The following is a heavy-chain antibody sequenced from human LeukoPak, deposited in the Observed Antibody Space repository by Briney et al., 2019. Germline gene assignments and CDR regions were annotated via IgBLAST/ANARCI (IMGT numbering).Heavy chain of an antibody. J-gene: IGHJ3*02. CDR1: GFTFSSYS. V-gene: IGHV3-21*01. D-gene: IGHD6-13*01. CDR2: ISSSSYI. CDR3: ARDMRGDSSSWDTDHGAFDI. Sequence: GGSLRLSCAASGFTFSSYSMNWVRQAPGKGLEGVSSISSSSYIYYADSVTGRFAISRDNAKNSLYLQMNSLRAEDTAVYYCARDMRGDSSSWDTDHGAFDIWGQGTMVTVSS.